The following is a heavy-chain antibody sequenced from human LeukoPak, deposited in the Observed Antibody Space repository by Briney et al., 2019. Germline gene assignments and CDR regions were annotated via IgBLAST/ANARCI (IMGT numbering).Heavy chain of an antibody. CDR2: VSAYNGNT. CDR3: ARDEPIVVVPAALDY. D-gene: IGHD2-2*01. V-gene: IGHV1-18*01. CDR1: GYAFNSYG. Sequence: ASVKVSCKASGYAFNSYGFHWVRQAPGQGLEWMGWVSAYNGNTNYTQKLKGRVTMTTDTSTSTAYMELRSLRSDDTAVYYCARDEPIVVVPAALDYWGQGTLVTVSS. J-gene: IGHJ4*02.